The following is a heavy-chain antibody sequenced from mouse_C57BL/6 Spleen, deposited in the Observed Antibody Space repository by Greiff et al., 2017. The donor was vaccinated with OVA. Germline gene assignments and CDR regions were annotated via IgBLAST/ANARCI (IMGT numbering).Heavy chain of an antibody. CDR2: INPNNGGT. Sequence: VQLQQSGPELVKPGASVKISCKASGYTFTDYYMNWVKQSHGKSLEWIGDINPNNGGTSYNQKFKGKATLTVDKSSSTAYMELRSLTSEDSAVYYCARSGTGTGSWYFDVWGTGTTVTVSS. CDR3: ARSGTGTGSWYFDV. J-gene: IGHJ1*03. CDR1: GYTFTDYY. D-gene: IGHD4-1*01. V-gene: IGHV1-26*01.